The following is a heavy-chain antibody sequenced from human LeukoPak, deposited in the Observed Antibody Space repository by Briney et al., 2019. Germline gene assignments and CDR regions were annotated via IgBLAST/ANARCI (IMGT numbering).Heavy chain of an antibody. CDR1: GYTFTGHY. CDR3: ERVVALTRTPVYYMDV. D-gene: IGHD6-19*01. CDR2: INPNSGGT. V-gene: IGHV1-2*02. J-gene: IGHJ6*03. Sequence: ASVKVSCKASGYTFTGHYMHWVRQAPGQGLEWMGWINPNSGGTNYAQKFQGRVTMTRDTSISTAYMELNRLRSDDTAVYYCERVVALTRTPVYYMDVWGKETTVTVS.